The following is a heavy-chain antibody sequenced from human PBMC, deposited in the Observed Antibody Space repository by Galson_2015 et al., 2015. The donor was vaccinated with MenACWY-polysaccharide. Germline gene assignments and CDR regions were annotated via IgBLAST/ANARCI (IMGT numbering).Heavy chain of an antibody. CDR2: ISDDGDNI. V-gene: IGHV3-30-3*01. D-gene: IGHD2/OR15-2a*01. CDR1: GFAFSSYA. Sequence: SLRLSCAASGFAFSSYAMHWVRQAPGKGLEWVAVISDDGDNIYYADSEEGRFTISRDNFKSTLYLQMNSLRPEDTGVYYCARSYCDRSACYGMDVWGQGTMVTVSS. CDR3: ARSYCDRSACYGMDV. J-gene: IGHJ6*02.